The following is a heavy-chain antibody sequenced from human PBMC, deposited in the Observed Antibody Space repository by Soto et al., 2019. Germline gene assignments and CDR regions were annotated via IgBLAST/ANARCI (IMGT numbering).Heavy chain of an antibody. D-gene: IGHD4-17*01. V-gene: IGHV2-5*02. Sequence: QMTLKESGPTLVKPTQTLTLTCTFSGFSLSTSGVGVGWIRQPPGKALEWLALINWDDDKRYSPSLKSRLTITNDTSKNQVVLTMTNLDAVDTVTYYCARSRTETSSFDPWGQGTLFTLSS. CDR3: ARSRTETSSFDP. J-gene: IGHJ5*02. CDR1: GFSLSTSGVG. CDR2: INWDDDK.